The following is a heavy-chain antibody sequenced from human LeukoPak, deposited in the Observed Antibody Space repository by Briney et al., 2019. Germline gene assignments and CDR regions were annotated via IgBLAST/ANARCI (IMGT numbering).Heavy chain of an antibody. CDR3: ARVADSSSSLDY. J-gene: IGHJ4*02. Sequence: SVKVSCKASGGTFSSYAISWVRQAPGQGLEWMGGIIPIFGTANYAQKFQGRVTITPDESTSTAYMELSSLRSEDTAVYYCARVADSSSSLDYWGQGTLVTVSS. D-gene: IGHD6-6*01. V-gene: IGHV1-69*01. CDR1: GGTFSSYA. CDR2: IIPIFGTA.